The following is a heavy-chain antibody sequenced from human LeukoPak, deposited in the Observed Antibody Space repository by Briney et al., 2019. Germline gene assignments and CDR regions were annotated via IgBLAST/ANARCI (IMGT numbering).Heavy chain of an antibody. CDR3: ARSGGNFYSSTWYGH. Sequence: GESLKISCKGSGYSFTSYWIDWVRQMPGKGLEWMGIIYPGDSDTRYSPSFQGQVTISADKSISTAYLQWSSLKASDTAMYYCARSGGNFYSSTWYGHWDQGTLVTVSS. J-gene: IGHJ1*01. V-gene: IGHV5-51*01. CDR1: GYSFTSYW. CDR2: IYPGDSDT. D-gene: IGHD6-13*01.